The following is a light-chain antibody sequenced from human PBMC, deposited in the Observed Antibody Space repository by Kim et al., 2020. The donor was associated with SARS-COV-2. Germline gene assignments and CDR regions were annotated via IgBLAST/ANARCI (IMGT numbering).Light chain of an antibody. CDR1: RGVTSNY. CDR3: HQYGSPPST. J-gene: IGKJ5*01. V-gene: IGKV3-20*01. CDR2: IAS. Sequence: SPGEQATRACRARRGVTSNYLACYQQKHGHAPRLLIYIASRRATGIPDRFSGSGSGTEFTLTISRLEPEDFAVYYCHQYGSPPSTFGQGTRLEIK.